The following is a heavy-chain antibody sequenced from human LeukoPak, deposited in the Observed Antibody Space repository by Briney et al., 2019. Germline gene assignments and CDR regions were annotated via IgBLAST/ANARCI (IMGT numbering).Heavy chain of an antibody. V-gene: IGHV1-2*02. CDR2: INPNSGGT. D-gene: IGHD3-10*01. J-gene: IGHJ4*02. CDR1: GYTFTGYY. CDR3: ARAGRTVAQSGPFGY. Sequence: ASVKVSCKASGYTFTGYYMYWVRQAPGQGLEWMGWINPNSGGTDYAQKFQGRVTMTRDTAISTAYMEMSRLSSDDTAVYSCARAGRTVAQSGPFGYWGQGTLLTVSS.